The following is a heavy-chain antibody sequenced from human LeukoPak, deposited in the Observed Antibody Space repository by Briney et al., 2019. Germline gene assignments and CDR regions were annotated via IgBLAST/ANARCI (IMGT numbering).Heavy chain of an antibody. CDR2: IYYSGST. D-gene: IGHD6-19*01. V-gene: IGHV4-59*01. Sequence: SSETLSLTCSASGGSISSYYWSWIRQPPGKGLEWIGYIYYSGSTNYNPSLKSRVTISVDTSKNQFSLKLSSVTAADTAVYYCARVRRLAGTAAFDIWGQGTMVTVSS. CDR1: GGSISSYY. J-gene: IGHJ3*02. CDR3: ARVRRLAGTAAFDI.